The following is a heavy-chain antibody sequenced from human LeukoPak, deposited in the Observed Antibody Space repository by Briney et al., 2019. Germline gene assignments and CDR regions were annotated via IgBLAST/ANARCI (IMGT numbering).Heavy chain of an antibody. CDR2: INPNSGGT. D-gene: IGHD3-10*01. CDR3: ARDRSMLRGVLKY. CDR1: GYTFTGYY. J-gene: IGHJ4*02. Sequence: ASVKVSCKASGYTFTGYYMHWVRQAPGQGLEWMGWINPNSGGTNYAQKFQDTVTITRNTSASTAYMELSSLRSGDTAVYFCARDRSMLRGVLKYWGQGTLVTVSS. V-gene: IGHV1-2*02.